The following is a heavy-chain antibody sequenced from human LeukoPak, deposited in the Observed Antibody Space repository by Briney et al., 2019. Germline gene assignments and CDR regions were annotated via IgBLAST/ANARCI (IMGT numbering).Heavy chain of an antibody. CDR2: INIDGSSG. D-gene: IGHD4-17*01. V-gene: IGHV3-74*01. CDR1: GFTFRSYW. CDR3: TRGSYGDYEY. J-gene: IGHJ4*02. Sequence: GGSLRLSCAASGFTFRSYWMHWVRQAPGKGLVWVSRINIDGSSGSYADSVEGRFTISRDNAKNTVYLQMNSLRAEDTAVYYCTRGSYGDYEYWGQGTLVTVSS.